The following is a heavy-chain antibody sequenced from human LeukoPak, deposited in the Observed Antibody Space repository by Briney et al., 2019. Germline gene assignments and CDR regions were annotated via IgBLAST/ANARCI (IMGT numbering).Heavy chain of an antibody. V-gene: IGHV4-34*01. CDR3: VRGNVKHYHSVADEYYYYMDV. D-gene: IGHD6-19*01. J-gene: IGHJ6*03. Sequence: PSETLSLTCAAYGVSFSGFYWTWVRQAPGKGLEWIGEISYSGTPRYNPSLNSRITVTLDTSKKQISLNLSPVTAADTAVYYCVRGNVKHYHSVADEYYYYMDVWGKGTAVIVSS. CDR2: ISYSGTP. CDR1: GVSFSGFY.